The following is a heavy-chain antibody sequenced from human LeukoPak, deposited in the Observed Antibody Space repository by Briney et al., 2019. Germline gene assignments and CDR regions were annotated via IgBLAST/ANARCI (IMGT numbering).Heavy chain of an antibody. CDR3: ARGSPDIDY. CDR1: GYNFANYW. Sequence: GESLKISCKGSGYNFANYWIGWVRQMPGKGLEWMGVIYPGESVPRYSPFFQDQVTISADKSISTAYLQWSSLRSSDTAVYYCARGSPDIDYWGQGTLVTVSS. V-gene: IGHV5-51*01. J-gene: IGHJ4*02. CDR2: IYPGESVP. D-gene: IGHD3-9*01.